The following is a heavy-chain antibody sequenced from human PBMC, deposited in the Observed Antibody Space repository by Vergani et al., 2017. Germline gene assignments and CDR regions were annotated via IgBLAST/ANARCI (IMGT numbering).Heavy chain of an antibody. J-gene: IGHJ5*02. V-gene: IGHV4-30-2*01. Sequence: QLQLQESGSGLVKPSQTLSLTCAVSGGSISSGGYSWSWIRQPPGKGLEWIGYIYHSGSTYYNPSLKSRVTISVDMSKNQFSLKLSSVTAADTAVYCCARASYSSSWYFWFDPWGQGTLVTVSS. D-gene: IGHD6-13*01. CDR2: IYHSGST. CDR3: ARASYSSSWYFWFDP. CDR1: GGSISSGGYS.